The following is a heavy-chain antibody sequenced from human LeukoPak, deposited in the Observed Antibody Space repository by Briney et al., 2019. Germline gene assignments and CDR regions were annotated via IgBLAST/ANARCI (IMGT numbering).Heavy chain of an antibody. Sequence: RGSLRLSCAASGFTFSMYAMHWIRQAPGKGLEYVSAISSDGGSTYYANSVKGRFTISRDNSKNTLYLQMGSLRAEDMAVYYCVNYGMDVWGQGTTVTVSS. CDR3: VNYGMDV. CDR2: ISSDGGST. CDR1: GFTFSMYA. V-gene: IGHV3-64*01. J-gene: IGHJ6*02.